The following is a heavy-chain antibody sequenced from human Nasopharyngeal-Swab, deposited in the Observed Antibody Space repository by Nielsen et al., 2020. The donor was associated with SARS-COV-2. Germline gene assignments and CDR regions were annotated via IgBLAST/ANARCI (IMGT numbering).Heavy chain of an antibody. V-gene: IGHV3-30*18. J-gene: IGHJ3*02. CDR3: AKANVLFWFGQFKNDGFDI. CDR2: ISYEGSNK. D-gene: IGHD3-10*01. Sequence: GESLKIPCKASGFSFNNYCMHWVRQAPGKGLEWVAVISYEGSNKFFAESVEGRFTISRDYSKTTLYLQMDSLRTDDTAMYYCAKANVLFWFGQFKNDGFDIWGQGTMVAVSS. CDR1: GFSFNNYC.